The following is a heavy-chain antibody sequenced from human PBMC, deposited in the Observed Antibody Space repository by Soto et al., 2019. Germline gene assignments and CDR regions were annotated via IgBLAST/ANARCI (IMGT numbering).Heavy chain of an antibody. CDR3: ARHHGGYSSGWYVGPAYYYYGMDV. J-gene: IGHJ6*02. CDR1: GYTFTSYG. V-gene: IGHV1-18*01. Sequence: QVQLVQSGAEVKKPGASVKVSCKASGYTFTSYGISWVRQAPGQGLEWMGWISAYNGNTNYAQKLQGRVTMTTDTSTSTAYMELRSLRSDDTAVYYCARHHGGYSSGWYVGPAYYYYGMDVWGQGTTVTVSS. CDR2: ISAYNGNT. D-gene: IGHD6-19*01.